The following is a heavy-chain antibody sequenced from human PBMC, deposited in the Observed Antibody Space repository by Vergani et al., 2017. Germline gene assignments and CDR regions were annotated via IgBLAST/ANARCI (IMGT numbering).Heavy chain of an antibody. CDR1: GFTFSSYA. D-gene: IGHD5-18*01. Sequence: EVQLLESGGGLVQPGGSLRLSCAASGFTFSSYAMSWVRQAPGKGLEWVSAISGSGGSTYNADSVKGRFTISRDNSKNTLYLQMNSLGAKDTAVYYCAKDKPKYSYGNGFDYWGQGTLVTVSS. CDR2: ISGSGGST. V-gene: IGHV3-23*01. J-gene: IGHJ4*02. CDR3: AKDKPKYSYGNGFDY.